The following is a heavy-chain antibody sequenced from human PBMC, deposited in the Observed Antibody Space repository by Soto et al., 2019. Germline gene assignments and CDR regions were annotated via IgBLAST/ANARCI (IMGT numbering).Heavy chain of an antibody. V-gene: IGHV4-31*03. CDR1: GGSISSGGYY. CDR2: IYYSGST. Sequence: QVQLQESGPGLVKPSQTLSLTCTVSGGSISSGGYYWSWIRQHPGKGLEWIGYIYYSGSTYYNPSLKSRVSISVDPSKIQFSLKVSSVTAAATAVYYCARDRPHYGSGSYAVESLDYWGQGTGVTVSS. D-gene: IGHD3-10*01. J-gene: IGHJ4*02. CDR3: ARDRPHYGSGSYAVESLDY.